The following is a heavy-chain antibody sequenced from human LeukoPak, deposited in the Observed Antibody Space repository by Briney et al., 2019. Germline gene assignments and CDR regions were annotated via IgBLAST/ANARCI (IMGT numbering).Heavy chain of an antibody. V-gene: IGHV4-34*01. J-gene: IGHJ5*02. Sequence: SETLSLTCAVYGGSFSGYYWSWIRQPPGKGLDWIWEINHSGSTNYNPSLKSRVTISVDTSKNQFSLKLSSVTAADTAVYYCARGRIKYCSGGSCYSGSGWFDPWGQGTLVTVSS. CDR2: INHSGST. CDR1: GGSFSGYY. D-gene: IGHD2-15*01. CDR3: ARGRIKYCSGGSCYSGSGWFDP.